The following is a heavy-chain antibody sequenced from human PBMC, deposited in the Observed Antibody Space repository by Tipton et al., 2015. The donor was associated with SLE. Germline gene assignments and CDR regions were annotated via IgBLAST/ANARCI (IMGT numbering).Heavy chain of an antibody. Sequence: RSLRLSCAASGFTFSTYAMHWVRQAPGKGLEWVAVISYDGSNKSYADSVKGRFTISRDNSKNTLYLQMNSLRPEDTAVYYCARDRYCSSTTCHKGFDYWGQGTPVTVSS. J-gene: IGHJ4*02. CDR2: ISYDGSNK. CDR3: ARDRYCSSTTCHKGFDY. V-gene: IGHV3-30*04. CDR1: GFTFSTYA. D-gene: IGHD2-2*01.